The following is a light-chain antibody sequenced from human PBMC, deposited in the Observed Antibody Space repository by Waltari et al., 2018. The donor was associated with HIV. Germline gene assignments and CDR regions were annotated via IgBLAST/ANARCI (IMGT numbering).Light chain of an antibody. V-gene: IGLV1-40*01. CDR1: KSNIGAGYA. CDR2: GNN. Sequence: QSVLTQPPSASGTPGQRVTISCTGSKSNIGAGYAVHWYQQVPGTAPKLLIYGNNNRPSGVPERFSGAKSDTSASLAITGLQAEDEADYYCQSWDDSLSGYVFGTGSKVTVL. J-gene: IGLJ1*01. CDR3: QSWDDSLSGYV.